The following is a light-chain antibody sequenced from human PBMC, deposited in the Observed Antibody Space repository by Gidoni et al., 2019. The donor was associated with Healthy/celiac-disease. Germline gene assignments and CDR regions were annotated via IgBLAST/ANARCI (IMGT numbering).Light chain of an antibody. Sequence: PSPLAESVGDRVTITWRASRSISRWLAWYQQKPGKAPKRLIYKEASLESGVPSRFSGSGSGTEFTLTMSRLQPDDFANYYCKHQGFTFGPXTKVDIK. J-gene: IGKJ3*01. CDR1: RSISRW. V-gene: IGKV1-5*03. CDR2: KEA. CDR3: KHQGFT.